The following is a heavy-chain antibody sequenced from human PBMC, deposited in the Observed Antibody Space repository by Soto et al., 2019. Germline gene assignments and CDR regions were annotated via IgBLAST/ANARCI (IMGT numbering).Heavy chain of an antibody. CDR1: GFIFQNFV. CDR2: IGGTGQYT. CDR3: EKGFNSNISGIDV. Sequence: DVQLLETGGGLVQPGGSLRLSCRASGFIFQNFVINWVRQAPGKGLEWVSIIGGTGQYTFYADSVRGRFTFSRDNSANTVDLAMNRLRAEDTASYFCEKGFNSNISGIDVWGPGTNVIGSS. V-gene: IGHV3-23*01. J-gene: IGHJ6*02. D-gene: IGHD4-4*01.